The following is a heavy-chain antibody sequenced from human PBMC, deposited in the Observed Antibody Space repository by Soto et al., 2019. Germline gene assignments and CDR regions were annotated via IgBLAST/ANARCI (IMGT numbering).Heavy chain of an antibody. CDR2: VYHTGVT. D-gene: IGHD2-21*02. CDR1: GGTVASSHW. Sequence: QVQLQESGPRLVKPSGSLSLTCGVSGGTVASSHWWSWVRQAPGGGLEWIGNVYHTGVTNLNPSLQSRVTISVDKSNNQFSLRLNSLTAAATAVYFCAREIVTAGGNNYFDPWGPGTLVTVSS. V-gene: IGHV4-4*02. CDR3: AREIVTAGGNNYFDP. J-gene: IGHJ5*02.